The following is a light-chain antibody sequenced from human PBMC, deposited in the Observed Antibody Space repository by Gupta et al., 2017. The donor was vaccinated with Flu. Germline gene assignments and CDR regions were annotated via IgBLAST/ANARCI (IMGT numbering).Light chain of an antibody. CDR1: QSVNSDY. CDR3: QQYDGSPWT. CDR2: AAS. V-gene: IGKV3-20*01. Sequence: EIVVTQSPGTLSLSPGERATLSCRTSQSVNSDYLAWYQQKPGQSPRLLIYAASSRATDIPDRFSGGGSGADFTLTISRLEPEDFAVYYCQQYDGSPWTFGQGTRV. J-gene: IGKJ1*01.